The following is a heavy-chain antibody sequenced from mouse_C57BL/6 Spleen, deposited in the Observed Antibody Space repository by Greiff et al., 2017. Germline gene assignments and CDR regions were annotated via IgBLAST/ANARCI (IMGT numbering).Heavy chain of an antibody. D-gene: IGHD1-1*01. J-gene: IGHJ4*01. CDR3: AREGTVNYAMDY. CDR2: IYPRSGNT. CDR1: GYTFTSYG. V-gene: IGHV1-81*01. Sequence: QVQLKESGAELARPGASVKLSCKASGYTFTSYGISWVKQRTGQGLEWIGEIYPRSGNTYYNEKFKGKATLTADKSSSTAYMELRSLTSEDSAVYFCAREGTVNYAMDYWGQGTSVTVSS.